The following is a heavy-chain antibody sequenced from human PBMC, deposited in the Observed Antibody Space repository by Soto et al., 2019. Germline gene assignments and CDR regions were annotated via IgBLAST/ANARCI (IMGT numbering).Heavy chain of an antibody. Sequence: GGSLGLSCAASGFTFSRYAMSWVRQAPGKGLEWVSAISGSGGSTYYADSVKGRFTISRDNSKNTLYLQMNSLRAEDTAVYYCARENYYGYFDYWGKGTLVTVSS. CDR1: GFTFSRYA. CDR2: ISGSGGST. V-gene: IGHV3-23*01. CDR3: ARENYYGYFDY. D-gene: IGHD3-10*01. J-gene: IGHJ4*02.